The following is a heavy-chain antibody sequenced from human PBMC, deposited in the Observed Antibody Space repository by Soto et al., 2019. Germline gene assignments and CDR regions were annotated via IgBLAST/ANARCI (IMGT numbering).Heavy chain of an antibody. D-gene: IGHD3-22*01. V-gene: IGHV4-30-4*01. Sequence: PSETLSLTCTVSGGSISSGDYYWSWIRQPPGKGLEWIGYIYYSGSTYYNPSLKSRVTISVDTSKNQFSLKLSSVTAADTAVYYCARQAYYDSSGYYGMDVWGQGTTVTVSS. CDR1: GGSISSGDYY. CDR2: IYYSGST. CDR3: ARQAYYDSSGYYGMDV. J-gene: IGHJ6*02.